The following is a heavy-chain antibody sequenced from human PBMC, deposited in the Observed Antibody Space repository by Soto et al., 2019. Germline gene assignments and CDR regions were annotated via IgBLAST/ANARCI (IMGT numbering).Heavy chain of an antibody. V-gene: IGHV2-5*01. J-gene: IGHJ4*02. CDR2: IHWNDDN. CDR3: THRLVGSGQGY. D-gene: IGHD2-15*01. CDR1: GFSLTTGRVG. Sequence: QITLEETGPTLVKPTQTLTLTCTFSGFSLTTGRVGVGWIRQPPGKALEWLAVIHWNDDNHYSPSLKSRLTITTDTSKNQVVLTLTNMDPVDTATYCCTHRLVGSGQGYWGQGTLVTVSS.